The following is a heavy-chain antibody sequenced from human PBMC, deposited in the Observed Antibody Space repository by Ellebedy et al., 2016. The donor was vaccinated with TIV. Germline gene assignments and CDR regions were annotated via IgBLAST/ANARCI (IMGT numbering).Heavy chain of an antibody. D-gene: IGHD1-7*01. CDR1: GYTFTGYY. CDR3: ARARGTTKAFDI. J-gene: IGHJ3*02. V-gene: IGHV1-2*02. CDR2: INPNSGGT. Sequence: ASVKVSXXASGYTFTGYYMHWVRQAPGQGLEWMGWINPNSGGTNYAQKFQGRVTMTRDTSISTAYMELSRLRSDDTAVYYCARARGTTKAFDIWGQGTMVTVSS.